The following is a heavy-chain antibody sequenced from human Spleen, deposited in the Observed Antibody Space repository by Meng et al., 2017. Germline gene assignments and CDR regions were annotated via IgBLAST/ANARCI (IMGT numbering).Heavy chain of an antibody. V-gene: IGHV4-34*01. D-gene: IGHD3-3*01. J-gene: IGHJ4*02. Sequence: VQPQRWGPGLLNPSETLSLTCAVYGGSFSGYYWSWIRQPPGKGLEWIGEINHSGSTNYNPSLKSRVTISVDTSKNQFSLKLSSVTAADTAVYYCARVSRGWSGYYGYWGQGTLVTVSS. CDR2: INHSGST. CDR1: GGSFSGYY. CDR3: ARVSRGWSGYYGY.